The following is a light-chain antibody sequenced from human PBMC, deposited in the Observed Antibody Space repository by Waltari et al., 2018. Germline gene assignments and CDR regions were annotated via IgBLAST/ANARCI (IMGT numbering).Light chain of an antibody. CDR2: GYN. Sequence: SSELTQDPAVSVALGQTVKMTCPGTSLIPSYASLYQQKPGQAPVLFLFGYNKRPSGIPDRFSGYNSGTTSSLTITGAQAEDEADYYCHSRDSSASHVVFGGGTKLTVL. CDR1: SLIPSY. CDR3: HSRDSSASHVV. J-gene: IGLJ2*01. V-gene: IGLV3-19*01.